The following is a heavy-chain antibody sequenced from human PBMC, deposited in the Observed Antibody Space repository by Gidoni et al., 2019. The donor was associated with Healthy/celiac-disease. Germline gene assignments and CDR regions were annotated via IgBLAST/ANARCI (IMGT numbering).Heavy chain of an antibody. J-gene: IGHJ4*02. V-gene: IGHV4-59*01. D-gene: IGHD3-16*01. CDR2: T. CDR3: ARERAFGEDFDY. Sequence: TNYNPSLKSRVTISVDTSKNQFSLKLSSVTAADTAVYYCARERAFGEDFDYWGQGTLVTVSS.